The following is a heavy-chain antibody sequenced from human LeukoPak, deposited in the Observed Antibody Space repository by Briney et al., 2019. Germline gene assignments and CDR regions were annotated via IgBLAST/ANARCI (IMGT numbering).Heavy chain of an antibody. CDR1: GGSIGSYY. CDR2: IYYSGST. V-gene: IGHV4-59*01. CDR3: ARVAPDYYGSGSYYVYWFDP. D-gene: IGHD3-10*01. Sequence: SETLSLTCTVSGGSIGSYYWSWIRQPPGKGLEWIGYIYYSGSTNYNPSLKSRVTISLDTSKNQFSLKLSSVTAADTAVYYCARVAPDYYGSGSYYVYWFDPWGQGTLVTVSS. J-gene: IGHJ5*02.